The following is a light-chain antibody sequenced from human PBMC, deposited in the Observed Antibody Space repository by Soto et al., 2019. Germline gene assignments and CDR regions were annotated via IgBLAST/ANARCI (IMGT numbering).Light chain of an antibody. CDR1: SSDVGSYNL. Sequence: QSALTQPASVSGSPGQSITISCTGTSSDVGSYNLVSWYQQHPGKAPKLMIYEGSKRPSGVSNRFSGSKSGNPASLTISGLQAEDEADYYCCSYAGSVVFGGWTKLTVL. CDR3: CSYAGSVV. V-gene: IGLV2-23*01. J-gene: IGLJ2*01. CDR2: EGS.